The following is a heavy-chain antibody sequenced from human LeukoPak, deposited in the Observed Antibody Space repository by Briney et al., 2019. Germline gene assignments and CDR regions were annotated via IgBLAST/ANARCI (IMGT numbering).Heavy chain of an antibody. CDR2: IYHTGTT. J-gene: IGHJ4*02. V-gene: IGHV4-39*07. CDR3: ARKGRGPYGSVNGYFDY. CDR1: GGSISSSSYY. Sequence: SETLSLTCTVSGGSISSSSYYWGWIRQPPGKGLEWIGSIYHTGTTYYNSSLKSRVTISVDTSKNQFSLKLNFVTAADTAVYYCARKGRGPYGSVNGYFDYWGQGTLVTVSS. D-gene: IGHD3-10*01.